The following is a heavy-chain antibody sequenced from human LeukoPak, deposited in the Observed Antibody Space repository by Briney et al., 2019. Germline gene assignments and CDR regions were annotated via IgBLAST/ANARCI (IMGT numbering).Heavy chain of an antibody. CDR2: MSSNGDST. CDR1: GFTFSSYA. V-gene: IGHV3-64D*09. D-gene: IGHD3-16*01. Sequence: GGSLRLSCSASGFTFSSYAMHWVRQAPGKGLEYVSAMSSNGDSTYYADSVKGRFTISRDNSKNTVYLQMSSLRAEDTAVYYCVKAKGDGGPYDYWGQGTLVTVSS. J-gene: IGHJ4*02. CDR3: VKAKGDGGPYDY.